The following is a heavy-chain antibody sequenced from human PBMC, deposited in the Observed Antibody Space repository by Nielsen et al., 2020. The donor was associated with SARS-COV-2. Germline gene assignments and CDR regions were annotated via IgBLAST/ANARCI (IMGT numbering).Heavy chain of an antibody. J-gene: IGHJ6*02. CDR1: GFTFSNYI. D-gene: IGHD6-19*01. CDR3: TRRVAGGTMDV. V-gene: IGHV3-23*01. CDR2: ITAPGSYT. Sequence: GGSLRLSCAASGFTFSNYIMSWVRQAPGKGLEWVSSITAPGSYTYYAGSLKGRFTISRDNSKNTLYLQMNSLGADDTAIYYCTRRVAGGTMDVWGQGTTVTVS.